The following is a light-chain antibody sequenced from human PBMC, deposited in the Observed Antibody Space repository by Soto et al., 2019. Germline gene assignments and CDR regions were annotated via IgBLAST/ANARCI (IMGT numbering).Light chain of an antibody. J-gene: IGLJ1*01. V-gene: IGLV2-23*02. CDR3: CSSAGSSTPFV. Sequence: HCVLNQTASGSGSHGQSSTISCTGTSGDIGSYNLVSWYQHHPGKAPQLMIYEVNKRPSGVSDRFSGSKSGNTASLTISGLQSEDETDYYCCSSAGSSTPFVFGTGTKVTVL. CDR1: SGDIGSYNL. CDR2: EVN.